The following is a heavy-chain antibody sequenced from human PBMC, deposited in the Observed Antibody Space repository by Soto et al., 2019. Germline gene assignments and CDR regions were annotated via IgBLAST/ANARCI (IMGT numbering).Heavy chain of an antibody. CDR3: AKGGKNSYGGPDY. D-gene: IGHD3-16*01. CDR1: GFTFSSYA. CDR2: ISGSGGST. Sequence: EVQLLESGGGLVQPGGSLRLSCAASGFTFSSYAMSWVRQVRGRGLEWVSAISGSGGSTYYAAAVKCRFTISRDNSKNTLHLQRSSLRAEDTAVYYCAKGGKNSYGGPDYWGQGTLVTVSS. J-gene: IGHJ4*02. V-gene: IGHV3-23*01.